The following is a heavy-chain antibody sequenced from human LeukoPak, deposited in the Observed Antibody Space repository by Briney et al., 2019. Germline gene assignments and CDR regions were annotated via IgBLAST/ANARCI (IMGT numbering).Heavy chain of an antibody. Sequence: SETLSLTCAVYGGSFSGYYWSWIRQPPGKGLEWIGEINHSGSTNYNPSLKSRVTISVDTSKNQFSLKLSSMTAADTAVYYCATLLLHDAFDIWGQGTMVTVSS. D-gene: IGHD3-22*01. V-gene: IGHV4-34*01. CDR2: INHSGST. CDR3: ATLLLHDAFDI. CDR1: GGSFSGYY. J-gene: IGHJ3*02.